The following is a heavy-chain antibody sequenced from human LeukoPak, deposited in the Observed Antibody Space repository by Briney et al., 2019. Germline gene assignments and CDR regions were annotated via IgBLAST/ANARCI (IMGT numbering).Heavy chain of an antibody. J-gene: IGHJ6*02. V-gene: IGHV4-59*08. CDR3: ARHVLRYFDWLLSPYYYYGMDV. CDR2: IYDSGST. D-gene: IGHD3-9*01. CDR1: GGSISSYY. Sequence: SETLSLTCTVSGGSISSYYGSWIRQPPGKGLEWIGYIYDSGSTNYNPSLKSRVTISVDASKNQFSLKLSSVTAADTAVYHCARHVLRYFDWLLSPYYYYGMDVWGQGTTVTVSS.